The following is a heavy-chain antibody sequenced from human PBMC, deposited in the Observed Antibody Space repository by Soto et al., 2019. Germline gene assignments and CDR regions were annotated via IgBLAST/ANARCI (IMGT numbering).Heavy chain of an antibody. Sequence: QVYLHQSGPGLVKPSGTLSLTCAVSGDSISSTHWWTWVRQTPGKGLEWIGEVYHTGSTSYHPSLEVRITLSVVKSHNSCSLSFTSVTPAVTAVYFCAAPHSCIMLKVRPIPPGGQGTRVSVS. J-gene: IGHJ5*02. CDR1: GDSISSTHW. CDR3: AAPHSCIMLKVRPIPP. V-gene: IGHV4-4*02. CDR2: VYHTGST. D-gene: IGHD3-16*01.